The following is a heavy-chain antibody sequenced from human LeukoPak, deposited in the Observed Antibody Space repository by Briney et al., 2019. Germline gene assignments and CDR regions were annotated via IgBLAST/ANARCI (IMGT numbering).Heavy chain of an antibody. D-gene: IGHD2/OR15-2a*01. Sequence: ASVTVSFKASGYPFTGYYMHWVRQPPGQGLEWMGWINPNSGGTNYAQKFQGRVTITRDTSISTAYMELSRLRSDDTAVYYYVRVGTGVLPRSCWFDPGGQGTLVTVSS. J-gene: IGHJ5*02. CDR2: INPNSGGT. V-gene: IGHV1-2*02. CDR1: GYPFTGYY. CDR3: VRVGTGVLPRSCWFDP.